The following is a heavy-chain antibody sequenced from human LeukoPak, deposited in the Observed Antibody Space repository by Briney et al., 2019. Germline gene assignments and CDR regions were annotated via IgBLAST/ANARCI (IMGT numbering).Heavy chain of an antibody. CDR2: INPNSGRT. CDR3: ARDFQINWFDP. Sequence: ASVTVSCRASGYTFTGYYMHWIRQAPGQGLEWMGWINPNSGRTNYAQKFQGRVTITRDTSISTAYMELSRLRSDDTAVYYCARDFQINWFDPWGQGTLVTVSS. J-gene: IGHJ5*02. CDR1: GYTFTGYY. V-gene: IGHV1-2*02.